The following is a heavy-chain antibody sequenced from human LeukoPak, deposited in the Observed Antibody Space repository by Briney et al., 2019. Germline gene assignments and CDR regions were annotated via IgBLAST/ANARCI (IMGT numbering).Heavy chain of an antibody. V-gene: IGHV1-2*02. CDR3: ARDRGYCSTTSCSRDLLFDC. CDR1: GYTFTGYY. D-gene: IGHD2-2*01. Sequence: ASVKVSCKTSGYTFTGYYMHWVRQAPGQGLEWMGWINPNSGGTNYAQNFQGRVTMTRDTSISTVYMELSRLRSDDTAVYYCARDRGYCSTTSCSRDLLFDCWGQGTLVTVSS. J-gene: IGHJ4*02. CDR2: INPNSGGT.